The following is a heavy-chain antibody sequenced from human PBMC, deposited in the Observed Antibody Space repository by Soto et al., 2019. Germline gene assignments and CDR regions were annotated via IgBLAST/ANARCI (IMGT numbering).Heavy chain of an antibody. D-gene: IGHD3-10*01. V-gene: IGHV4-38-2*02. Sequence: PSETLSLTCAVSGYSISSGYYWGWIRQPPGKGLEWIGSIYHSGSTYYNPSLKSRVTISVDTSKNQFSLKLSSVTAADTAVYYCARDHLWFGDPTTDYPGPAPLVTLSS. CDR2: IYHSGST. J-gene: IGHJ4*02. CDR1: GYSISSGYY. CDR3: ARDHLWFGDPTTDY.